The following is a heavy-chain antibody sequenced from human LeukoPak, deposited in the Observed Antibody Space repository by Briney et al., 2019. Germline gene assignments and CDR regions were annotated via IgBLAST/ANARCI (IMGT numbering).Heavy chain of an antibody. V-gene: IGHV4-39*01. D-gene: IGHD2-15*01. CDR2: VSYSGSI. CDR1: GGSISNSSHY. J-gene: IGHJ4*02. CDR3: ARHRLEYCTGGSCYPG. Sequence: PSETLSLTCTVSGGSISNSSHYWGWIRQPPGKGLEWIGSVSYSGSIYYNPSLKSRVTISVDTSKNQFSLKLRSVTAADTAVYYCARHRLEYCTGGSCYPGWGQGTLVTVSS.